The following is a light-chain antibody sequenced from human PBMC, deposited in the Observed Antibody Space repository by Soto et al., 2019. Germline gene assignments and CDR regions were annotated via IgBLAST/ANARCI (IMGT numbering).Light chain of an antibody. V-gene: IGLV2-14*01. CDR1: SSDVGADKY. Sequence: QSVLTQPASVSGSPGQSITITCTGTSSDVGADKYVSWYQQHPGKAPQLMIYEVTNRPSGVSNRFSGSKSGNTASLTISGLQAEDEGDYYCSSYASNTYVFGTGTQLTVL. CDR3: SSYASNTYV. J-gene: IGLJ1*01. CDR2: EVT.